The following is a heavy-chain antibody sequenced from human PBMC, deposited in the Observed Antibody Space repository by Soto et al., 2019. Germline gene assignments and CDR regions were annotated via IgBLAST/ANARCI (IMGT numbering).Heavy chain of an antibody. CDR3: ARHELGFCSGGTCPYYFDY. Sequence: QVQLQESGPGLVKPSETLSLTCTVSGGSISTYYWSWIRQPPGKGLEWIGYIDYSGGAKYNPSLKSRVTISLDTSKNQFSLKVSSVTAADTAVYFCARHELGFCSGGTCPYYFDYWGQGTLVTVSS. V-gene: IGHV4-59*08. D-gene: IGHD2-15*01. J-gene: IGHJ4*02. CDR2: IDYSGGA. CDR1: GGSISTYY.